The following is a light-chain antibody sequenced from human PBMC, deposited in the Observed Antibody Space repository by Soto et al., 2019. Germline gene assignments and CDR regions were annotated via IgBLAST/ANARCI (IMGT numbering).Light chain of an antibody. J-gene: IGKJ1*01. CDR2: DAS. CDR3: QQYHTWK. CDR1: QSVSTW. V-gene: IGKV1-5*01. Sequence: DIQMTQSPSTLSASVGYIVTVTCRASQSVSTWLAWYQQKPGKAPKLLTSDASSFESGVPSRFSGSGSGTEFTLTISSLQPDDFATYYCQQYHTWKFGQGTKVDIK.